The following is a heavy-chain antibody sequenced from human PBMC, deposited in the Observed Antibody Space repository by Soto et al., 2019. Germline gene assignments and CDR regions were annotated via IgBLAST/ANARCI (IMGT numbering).Heavy chain of an antibody. D-gene: IGHD3-10*02. CDR2: INPKFGDT. Sequence: QVQLVQSGAEVKEPGDSVRVSCEASGYTFTAYHIHWVRQAPGQGLEWMGWINPKFGDTTYAQDFQGRVSMTRDMSISTVYMELSRLNSDDPAIYYCARNMDYYYGRGSGNGHGVWGQGTTVTVFS. J-gene: IGHJ6*02. CDR1: GYTFTAYH. V-gene: IGHV1-2*02. CDR3: ARNMDYYYGRGSGNGHGV.